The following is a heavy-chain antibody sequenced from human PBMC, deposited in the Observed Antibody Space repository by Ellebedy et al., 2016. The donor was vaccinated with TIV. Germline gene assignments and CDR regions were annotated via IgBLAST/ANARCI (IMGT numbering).Heavy chain of an antibody. CDR2: IYSGGGI. CDR3: ARGRYYSDSSGYYSDLDY. V-gene: IGHV3-66*01. Sequence: PGGSLRLSCTASGFTFSNYAMNWVRQAPGKGLEWVSVIYSGGGISYLESVRGRFTISRDNSKNTLYLQMNSLRVEDTAVYYCARGRYYSDSSGYYSDLDYWGQGTLVTVSS. J-gene: IGHJ4*02. CDR1: GFTFSNYA. D-gene: IGHD3-22*01.